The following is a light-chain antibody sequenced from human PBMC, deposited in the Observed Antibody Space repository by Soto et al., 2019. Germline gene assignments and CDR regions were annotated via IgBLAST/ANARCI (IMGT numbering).Light chain of an antibody. CDR2: AVT. CDR1: NNDIGGFPY. V-gene: IGLV2-14*01. J-gene: IGLJ3*02. Sequence: QSALTQPRSVSGSPGQSVTISCTGTNNDIGGFPYVSWYQQHPDKAPKLILYAVTNRPSGVSNRFFGSKSGNTASLTISGLQAEDEADYYCSSYTSSSTLAVFGGGTQLTVL. CDR3: SSYTSSSTLAV.